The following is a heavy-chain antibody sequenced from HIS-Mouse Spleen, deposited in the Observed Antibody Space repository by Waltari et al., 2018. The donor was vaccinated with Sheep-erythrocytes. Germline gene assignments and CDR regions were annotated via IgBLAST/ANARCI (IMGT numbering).Heavy chain of an antibody. CDR2: IYPGDAYT. V-gene: IGHV5-51*03. CDR1: GYSFTSYW. D-gene: IGHD3-3*01. Sequence: EVQLVQSGAEVKKPGESLKISCKGSGYSFTSYWIGWVRQMPGKGLEWMGIIYPGDAYTRYRPSVQGQVTISADKSISTAYLQWSSLKASDTAMYYCARGPVLRFLEWLPTDAFDIWGQGTMVTVSS. J-gene: IGHJ3*02. CDR3: ARGPVLRFLEWLPTDAFDI.